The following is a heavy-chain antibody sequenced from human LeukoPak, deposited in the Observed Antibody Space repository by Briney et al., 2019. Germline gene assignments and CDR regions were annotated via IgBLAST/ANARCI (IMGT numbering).Heavy chain of an antibody. V-gene: IGHV3-23*01. CDR2: VTSSGAST. CDR3: AKKGAVVAAPFDS. CDR1: GFTFPSYA. J-gene: IGHJ4*02. Sequence: GGSLRLSCAASGFTFPSYAMSWVRQAPGKGLEWVSDVTSSGASTDYADSVKGRFTISRDNSRNTLYLQMDSLRADGTAVYYCAKKGAVVAAPFDSWGQGSLVTVSS. D-gene: IGHD2-15*01.